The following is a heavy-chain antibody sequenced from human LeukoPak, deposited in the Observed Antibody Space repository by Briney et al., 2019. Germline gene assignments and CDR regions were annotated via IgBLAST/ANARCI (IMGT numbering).Heavy chain of an antibody. CDR2: IYYSGST. D-gene: IGHD3-22*01. J-gene: IGHJ4*02. CDR1: GGSISSSSYY. CDR3: AGRGNMIFDY. Sequence: PSETLSLTCTVSGGSISSSSYYWGWIRQPPGQGLEWIGSIYYSGSTYYNPSLKSRVTISADTSKNQFSLKLSSVTAADTAVYYCAGRGNMIFDYWGQGTLVTVSS. V-gene: IGHV4-39*01.